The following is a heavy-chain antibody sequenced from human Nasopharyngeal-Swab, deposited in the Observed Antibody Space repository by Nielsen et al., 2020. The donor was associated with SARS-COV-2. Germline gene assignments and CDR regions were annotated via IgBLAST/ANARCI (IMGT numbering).Heavy chain of an antibody. V-gene: IGHV4-34*01. J-gene: IGHJ6*02. CDR3: ARGGPPGHYYHYYGLDV. Sequence: WIPQPPGKGLEWIGEISHSGTSKYNPALKSRVTISVDTSKNQVSLKLRSVTAADRGVYYCARGGPPGHYYHYYGLDVWGQGTTVTVSS. CDR2: ISHSGTS. D-gene: IGHD1-14*01.